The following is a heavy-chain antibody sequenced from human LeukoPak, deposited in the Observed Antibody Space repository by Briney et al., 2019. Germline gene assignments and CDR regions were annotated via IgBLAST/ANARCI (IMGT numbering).Heavy chain of an antibody. CDR2: ISGRDGST. V-gene: IGHV3-23*01. Sequence: GGSLRLSCAAPGLTFSRNGLSWVRQPPGKGLEWVSTISGRDGSTYYADSVRGRFTISRDNSDNTLFLQMNSLRAEDTAVYYCVRGPLYSSLEYWGQGSLVTVSS. CDR1: GLTFSRNG. CDR3: VRGPLYSSLEY. J-gene: IGHJ4*02. D-gene: IGHD4-11*01.